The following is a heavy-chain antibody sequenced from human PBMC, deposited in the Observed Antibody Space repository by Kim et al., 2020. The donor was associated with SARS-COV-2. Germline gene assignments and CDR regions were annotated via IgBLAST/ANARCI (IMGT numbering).Heavy chain of an antibody. Sequence: TNYAQKIQGRVTMTTDTSTSTAYMELRSLRSDDTAVYYCARDGPWSSFDYWGQGTLVTVSS. D-gene: IGHD2-15*01. CDR2: T. J-gene: IGHJ4*02. CDR3: ARDGPWSSFDY. V-gene: IGHV1-18*01.